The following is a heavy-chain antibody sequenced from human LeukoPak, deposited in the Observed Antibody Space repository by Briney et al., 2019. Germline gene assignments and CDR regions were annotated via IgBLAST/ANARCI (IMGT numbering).Heavy chain of an antibody. D-gene: IGHD3-16*01. J-gene: IGHJ3*02. V-gene: IGHV3-53*04. CDR2: IYSGGST. CDR3: AREVGGSAFDI. Sequence: GGPLRLSCAASGFTVSSNYMSWVRQAPGKGLEWVSIIYSGGSTYYADSVKGRFTISRHNSKNTLYLQMNSLRAEDTAVYYYAREVGGSAFDIWGQGTMVTVSS. CDR1: GFTVSSNY.